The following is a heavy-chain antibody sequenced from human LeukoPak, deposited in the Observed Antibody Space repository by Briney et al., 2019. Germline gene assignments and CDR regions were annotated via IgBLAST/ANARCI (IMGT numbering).Heavy chain of an antibody. V-gene: IGHV3-66*04. CDR3: ARHFHVPRYYYGSGSYYSIPKYYFDY. Sequence: GGSLRLSCAASEFSVGSNYMTWVRQAPGKGLEWVSLIYSGGSTYYADSVKGRFTISRDNSKNTLYLQMNSLRAEDTAVYYCARHFHVPRYYYGSGSYYSIPKYYFDYWGQGTLVTVSS. D-gene: IGHD3-10*01. CDR1: EFSVGSNY. J-gene: IGHJ4*02. CDR2: IYSGGST.